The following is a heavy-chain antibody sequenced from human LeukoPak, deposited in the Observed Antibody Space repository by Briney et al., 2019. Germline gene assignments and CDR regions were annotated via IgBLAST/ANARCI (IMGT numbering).Heavy chain of an antibody. J-gene: IGHJ4*02. CDR3: ARGAEAETSPLDF. D-gene: IGHD6-13*01. Sequence: GASVKVSCKASGYIFSDYYMHWVRQAPGQGLEWLGWINPKSCAADYAQQFRGRVTMTRDTSINTDYMEMKRVTSDDTAVYYCARGAEAETSPLDFWGQGTLVIVS. V-gene: IGHV1-2*02. CDR1: GYIFSDYY. CDR2: INPKSCAA.